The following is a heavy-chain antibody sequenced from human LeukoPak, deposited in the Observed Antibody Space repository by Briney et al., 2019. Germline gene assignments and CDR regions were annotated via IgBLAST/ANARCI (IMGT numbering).Heavy chain of an antibody. D-gene: IGHD1-26*01. V-gene: IGHV1-46*01. CDR1: GYTFINYY. CDR2: INPSGGGT. J-gene: IGHJ4*02. Sequence: GASVKVSCKASGYTFINYYMHWVRQAPGQGLEWMGIINPSGGGTSYAQKFQGRVTMTRDTSTSTVYMEVSSLRSEDTAVYSCAREFSGYIDFWGQGTLVTVSS. CDR3: AREFSGYIDF.